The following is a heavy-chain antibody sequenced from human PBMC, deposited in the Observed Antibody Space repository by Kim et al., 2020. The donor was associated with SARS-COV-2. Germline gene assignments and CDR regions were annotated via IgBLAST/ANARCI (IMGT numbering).Heavy chain of an antibody. CDR3: ARDHRWAFDY. CDR2: IGPRSNFI. Sequence: GGSLRLSCAASGFTFSSYSMNWVRQAPGKGLEWISYIGPRSNFIYYADSVTGRFTISRDNARNSLYLQMNSLRDEDTAVYYCARDHRWAFDYCGQGTLVT. D-gene: IGHD1-26*01. V-gene: IGHV3-48*02. CDR1: GFTFSSYS. J-gene: IGHJ4*02.